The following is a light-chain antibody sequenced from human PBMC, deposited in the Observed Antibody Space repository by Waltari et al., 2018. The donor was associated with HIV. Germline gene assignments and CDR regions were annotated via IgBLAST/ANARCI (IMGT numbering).Light chain of an antibody. CDR1: QSVTRK. CDR2: AAS. CDR3: QQTYSTPYS. J-gene: IGKJ2*01. Sequence: DIQMTQSPSSLSASIGCRVTITCRASQSVTRKLNWYQQKSGKAPNLLSSAASTLRSGVPSRFSGGGSGVDFTLTISSLQPEDFAFYFCQQTYSTPYSFGQGTKVEIK. V-gene: IGKV1-39*01.